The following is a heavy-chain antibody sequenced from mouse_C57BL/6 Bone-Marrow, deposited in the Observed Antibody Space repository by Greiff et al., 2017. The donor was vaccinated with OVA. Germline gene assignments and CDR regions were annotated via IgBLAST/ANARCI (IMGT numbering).Heavy chain of an antibody. V-gene: IGHV1-82*01. CDR3: ARGGYG. D-gene: IGHD3-1*01. Sequence: QVQLKESGPELVKPGASVKISCKASGYAFSSSWMNWVKQRPGKGLEWIGRIYPGDGDTNYNGRFKGKATLTADKSSSTTYMQLSSLTSEDSAVYFCARGGYGWGRGTLVTVSA. J-gene: IGHJ3*01. CDR1: GYAFSSSW. CDR2: IYPGDGDT.